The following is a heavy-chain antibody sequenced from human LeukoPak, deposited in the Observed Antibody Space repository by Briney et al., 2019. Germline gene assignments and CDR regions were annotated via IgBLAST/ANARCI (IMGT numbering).Heavy chain of an antibody. J-gene: IGHJ4*02. D-gene: IGHD2-2*01. Sequence: GGSLRLSCAASGFTFSSYAMHWVRQAPGKGLEWVAVISYDGGNKYYADSVKGRFTISRDNSMNTLYLQMNSLRAEDTAVYYCAKDLGVVVPAAMGFDYWGQGTLVTVSS. CDR3: AKDLGVVVPAAMGFDY. V-gene: IGHV3-30-3*01. CDR1: GFTFSSYA. CDR2: ISYDGGNK.